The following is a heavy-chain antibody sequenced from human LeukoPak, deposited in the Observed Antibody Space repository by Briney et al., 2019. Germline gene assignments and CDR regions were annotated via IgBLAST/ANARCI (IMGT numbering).Heavy chain of an antibody. Sequence: SQTLSLTCTVSGGSISSGSYYWSWIRQPAGKGLEWIGRIYTSGSTNYNPSLKSRVTISVDTSKNQFSLKLSSVTAADTAVYYCARGALLWFGELPFDYWGRGTLVTVSS. CDR3: ARGALLWFGELPFDY. CDR2: IYTSGST. J-gene: IGHJ4*02. CDR1: GGSISSGSYY. V-gene: IGHV4-61*02. D-gene: IGHD3-10*01.